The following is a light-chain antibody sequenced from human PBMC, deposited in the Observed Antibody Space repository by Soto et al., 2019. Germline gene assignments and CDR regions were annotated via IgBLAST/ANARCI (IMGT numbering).Light chain of an antibody. J-gene: IGKJ2*01. CDR1: QSVSSN. CDR2: GAS. V-gene: IGKV3-15*01. Sequence: EIVMTQSPATLSVSPGERATLSCRASQSVSSNLAWYQQKPGQAPRLLIYGASTRATGIPARFSGSGSGTEFTLTISSLQSEEFAVYYCQQYNNWPRGTVGQGTKLEIK. CDR3: QQYNNWPRGT.